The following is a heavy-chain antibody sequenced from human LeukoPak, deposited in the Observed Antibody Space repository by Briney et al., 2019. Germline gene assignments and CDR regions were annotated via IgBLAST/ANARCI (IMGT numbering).Heavy chain of an antibody. J-gene: IGHJ3*02. CDR1: GGSISSYY. Sequence: SETLSLTCTVSGGSISSYYWSWIRQPPGKGLEWIGYIYYSGSTNYNPSLKSRVTISVDTSKNQFSLKLSSVTAADTAVYYCRGDELLGAFDIWGQGTMVTVSS. CDR2: IYYSGST. V-gene: IGHV4-59*08. CDR3: RGDELLGAFDI. D-gene: IGHD1-26*01.